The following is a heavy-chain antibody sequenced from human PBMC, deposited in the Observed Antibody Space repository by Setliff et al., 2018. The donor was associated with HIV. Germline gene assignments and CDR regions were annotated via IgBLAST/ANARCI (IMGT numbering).Heavy chain of an antibody. CDR3: ATLKEQWLSEGGFDY. J-gene: IGHJ4*02. CDR1: GYTLTDYY. V-gene: IGHV1-24*01. CDR2: FDPEDGDT. D-gene: IGHD6-19*01. Sequence: ASVKVSCKASGYTLTDYYMHWVRQASEKGLEWMGRFDPEDGDTLYAQNFQGRVTMTEDPPTDTAYLELSGLRFEDTAVYYCATLKEQWLSEGGFDYWGQGTLVTVSS.